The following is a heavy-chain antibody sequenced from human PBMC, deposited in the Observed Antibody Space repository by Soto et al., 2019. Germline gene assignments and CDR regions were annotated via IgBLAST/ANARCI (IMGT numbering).Heavy chain of an antibody. D-gene: IGHD3-10*01. J-gene: IGHJ5*02. Sequence: SETLSLTCAVYGGSFGGYYWSWIRQPTGKGLEWIGEINHSGSTNYNPSLKSRVTISVDTSKNQFSLKLSSVTAADTAVYYCARSINPWGQGTLVTVS. CDR3: ARSINP. CDR2: INHSGST. V-gene: IGHV4-34*01. CDR1: GGSFGGYY.